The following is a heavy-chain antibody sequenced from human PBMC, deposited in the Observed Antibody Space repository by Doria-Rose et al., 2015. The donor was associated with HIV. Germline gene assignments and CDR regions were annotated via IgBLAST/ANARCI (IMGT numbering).Heavy chain of an antibody. J-gene: IGHJ5*02. D-gene: IGHD3-10*01. CDR2: INHSGST. Sequence: FSNYYWTWIRQPLGKGLEWIGEINHSGSTNYNPSLKSRVTISVDTSKNQFSLKLSSVTAADMAVYYCARSFTMVQGVTNWFDPWGQGTLVTVSS. V-gene: IGHV4-34*01. CDR3: ARSFTMVQGVTNWFDP. CDR1: FSNYY.